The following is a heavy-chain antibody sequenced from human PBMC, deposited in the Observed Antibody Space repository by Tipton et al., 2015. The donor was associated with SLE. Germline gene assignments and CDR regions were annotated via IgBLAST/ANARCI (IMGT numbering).Heavy chain of an antibody. CDR3: ARGRRGYTAYVVPDY. Sequence: LRLSCTVSGVSISSTNSYWDWLRQPPGRGLEWIGTNYYAGSTYYSPSLKSRVTITLDTSKNHLSLKLSSLTAADTAVYYCARGRRGYTAYVVPDYWGQGTQVTVSS. D-gene: IGHD5-12*01. CDR2: NYYAGST. V-gene: IGHV4-39*07. J-gene: IGHJ4*02. CDR1: GVSISSTNSY.